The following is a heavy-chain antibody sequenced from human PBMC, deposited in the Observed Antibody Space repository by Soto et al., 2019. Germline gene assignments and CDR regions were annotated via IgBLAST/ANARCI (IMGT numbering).Heavy chain of an antibody. V-gene: IGHV1-8*01. Sequence: QVQLVQSGAEVKKPGASVKVSCKASGYTFTSYDINWVRQATGQGLEWMGWMNPNSGNTGYAQKFQGRVTMNRNTSISTAYIELSRMRSEDTAVYYCARGGGIAHGMDVWGQGTTVTVSS. CDR2: MNPNSGNT. J-gene: IGHJ6*02. CDR1: GYTFTSYD. D-gene: IGHD1-20*01. CDR3: ARGGGIAHGMDV.